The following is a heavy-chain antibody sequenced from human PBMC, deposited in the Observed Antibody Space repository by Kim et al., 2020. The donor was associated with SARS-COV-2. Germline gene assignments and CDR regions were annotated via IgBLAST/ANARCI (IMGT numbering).Heavy chain of an antibody. CDR2: IYSGGST. CDR3: ARYQGGSGKRGFDY. J-gene: IGHJ4*02. Sequence: GGSLRLSCAASGFTVSSNYMSWVRQAPGKGLEWVSVIYSGGSTYYADSVKGRFTISRDNSKNTLYLQMNSLRAEDTAVYYCARYQGGSGKRGFDYWGQGTLVTVSS. CDR1: GFTVSSNY. V-gene: IGHV3-53*01. D-gene: IGHD2-15*01.